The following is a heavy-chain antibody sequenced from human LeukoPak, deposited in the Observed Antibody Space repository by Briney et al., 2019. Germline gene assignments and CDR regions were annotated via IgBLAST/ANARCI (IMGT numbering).Heavy chain of an antibody. CDR3: ARLRIPRVWYFDP. J-gene: IGHJ2*01. V-gene: IGHV4-39*01. Sequence: PSETLSLTCSGSGVSISSSSYYWGWIRQPPGKGLEWIGSIYYSGSTYYNPSLKSRVTISVDTSKNQFSLKLSSVTAADTAVYYCARLRIPRVWYFDPWGRGTLVTVSS. CDR1: GVSISSSSYY. D-gene: IGHD2/OR15-2a*01. CDR2: IYYSGST.